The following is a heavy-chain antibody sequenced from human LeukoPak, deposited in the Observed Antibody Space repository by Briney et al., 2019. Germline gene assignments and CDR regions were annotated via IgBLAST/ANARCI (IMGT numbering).Heavy chain of an antibody. D-gene: IGHD3-22*01. CDR2: IYYSGST. J-gene: IGHJ4*02. Sequence: SETLSLTCTVSGGSISSGGYYWSWIRQHPGKGLEWIGYIYYSGSTYYNPSLKSRVTISVDTSKNQFSLKLSSVTAADTAVYYCARDSSGYQAFFDYWGQGTLVTVSS. V-gene: IGHV4-31*03. CDR3: ARDSSGYQAFFDY. CDR1: GGSISSGGYY.